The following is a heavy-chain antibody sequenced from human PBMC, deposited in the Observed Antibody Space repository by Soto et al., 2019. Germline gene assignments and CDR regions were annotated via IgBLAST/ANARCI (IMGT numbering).Heavy chain of an antibody. V-gene: IGHV3-48*01. CDR3: ARVKVVHFDCFRPYYYYYMDV. CDR2: ISSSSSTI. CDR1: GFTFSSYS. J-gene: IGHJ6*03. D-gene: IGHD3-9*01. Sequence: GGSLRLSCAASGFTFSSYSMNWVRQAPGKGLEWVSYISSSSSTIYYADSVKGRFTISRDNAKNSLYLQMNSLRAEDKAVYYCARVKVVHFDCFRPYYYYYMDVWGKGTTVTVSS.